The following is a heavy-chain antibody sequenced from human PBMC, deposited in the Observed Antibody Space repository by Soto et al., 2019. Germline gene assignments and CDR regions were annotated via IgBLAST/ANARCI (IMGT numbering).Heavy chain of an antibody. J-gene: IGHJ3*01. CDR1: GFTFGNYA. V-gene: IGHV3-23*01. Sequence: DVQLLESGGGLVQPGGSLRLACAASGFTFGNYAINWVRLAPGKGLEWVSGISGGGGSTYYADSVKGRFTIFRDTSKNTLFLQMNSLRADDTAVYYCAKGFIVVVTFLRPDDAFDVWGQGTMVTVSS. CDR3: AKGFIVVVTFLRPDDAFDV. CDR2: ISGGGGST. D-gene: IGHD2-21*02.